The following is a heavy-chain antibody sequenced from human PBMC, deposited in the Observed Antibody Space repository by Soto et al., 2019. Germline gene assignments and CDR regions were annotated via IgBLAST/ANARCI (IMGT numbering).Heavy chain of an antibody. Sequence: PGGSLRISCAASGFPFSDYYMSGIRPAQGKGLEWVSYISSSGSTIYYADSVKGRFTISRDNAKNSLYLQMNSLRAEDTAVYYCATDRLRWHLGHDAFDIWGQGTMVTVSS. D-gene: IGHD4-17*01. CDR2: ISSSGSTI. CDR1: GFPFSDYY. V-gene: IGHV3-11*01. J-gene: IGHJ3*02. CDR3: ATDRLRWHLGHDAFDI.